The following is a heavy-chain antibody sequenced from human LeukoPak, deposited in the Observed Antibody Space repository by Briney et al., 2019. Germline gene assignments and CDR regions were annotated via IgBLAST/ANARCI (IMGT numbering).Heavy chain of an antibody. V-gene: IGHV4-59*08. CDR1: GGSISSYY. CDR2: IYYSGST. CDR3: ARRRRGYGDYKD. J-gene: IGHJ4*02. Sequence: PSATLSLTCTVSGGSISSYYWSWIRQPPGKGLEWIGYIYYSGSTNYNPSLKSRVTISVDTSKNQFSLKLSSVTAADTAVYYCARRRRGYGDYKDWGQGTLVTVSS. D-gene: IGHD4-17*01.